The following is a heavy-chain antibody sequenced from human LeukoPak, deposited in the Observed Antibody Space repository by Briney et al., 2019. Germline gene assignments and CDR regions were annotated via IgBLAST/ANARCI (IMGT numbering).Heavy chain of an antibody. Sequence: SETLSLTCSVSGVSISSYSWSWLRQAPGKGLEWVASVQYTGSTTYNPSLRSRLTIPADTSKSQFSLQLTSVTPADTAVYYCARVERNWSGYYAKVYYFDYWGQGTLVTVSS. V-gene: IGHV4-59*01. D-gene: IGHD3-3*01. J-gene: IGHJ4*02. CDR1: GVSISSYS. CDR2: VQYTGST. CDR3: ARVERNWSGYYAKVYYFDY.